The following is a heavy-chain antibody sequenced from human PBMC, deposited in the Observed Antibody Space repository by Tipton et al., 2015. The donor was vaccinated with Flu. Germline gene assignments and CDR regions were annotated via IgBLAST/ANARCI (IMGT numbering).Heavy chain of an antibody. V-gene: IGHV4-38-2*01. CDR2: TFHSGNT. J-gene: IGHJ5*01. CDR3: ARRDYSNYVSEPKNWFDS. Sequence: TLSLTCAVSGSSIRSSNYYWGWIRQPPGKGLEWIGNTFHSGNTYHNPSLKSRVTISVDTPKNQFSLKLSSVTAADTAVYYCARRDYSNYVSEPKNWFDSWGQGALVTVSS. D-gene: IGHD4-11*01. CDR1: GSSIRSSNYY.